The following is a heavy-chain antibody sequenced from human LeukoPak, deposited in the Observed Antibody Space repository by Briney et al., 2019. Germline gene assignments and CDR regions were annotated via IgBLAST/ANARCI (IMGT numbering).Heavy chain of an antibody. D-gene: IGHD6-19*01. CDR1: GGSISSYY. V-gene: IGHV4-59*08. CDR2: IYYSGST. CDR3: ARLGTRGSSGWYRPPGMDYFDY. J-gene: IGHJ4*02. Sequence: SETLSLTCTVSGGSISSYYWSWIRQPPGKGLEWIGYIYYSGSTNYNPSLKSRVTISVDTSKNQFSLKLSSVTAADTAVYYCARLGTRGSSGWYRPPGMDYFDYWGQGTLVTVSS.